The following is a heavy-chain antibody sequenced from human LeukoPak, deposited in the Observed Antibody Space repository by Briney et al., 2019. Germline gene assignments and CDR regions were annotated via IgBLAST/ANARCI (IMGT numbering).Heavy chain of an antibody. D-gene: IGHD3-16*02. CDR3: AGGNRHLAVQH. V-gene: IGHV4-59*01. J-gene: IGHJ1*01. CDR1: GGSISSYY. Sequence: SETLSLTCTVPGGSISSYYWSWIRQPPGKGLEWIGYIYYSGSTNYNPSLKSRVTISVDTSKNQFSLKLSSVTAADTAVYYCAGGNRHLAVQHWGQGTLVTVSS. CDR2: IYYSGST.